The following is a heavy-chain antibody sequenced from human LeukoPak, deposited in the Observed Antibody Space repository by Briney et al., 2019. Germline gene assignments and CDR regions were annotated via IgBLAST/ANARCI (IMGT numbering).Heavy chain of an antibody. CDR2: IGGSGDST. D-gene: IGHD4-17*01. J-gene: IGHJ4*02. Sequence: PGGSLRLSCATSGFIFSTYAMSWVRQTPGKGLEWVSSIGGSGDSTFYADSVNGRFTVSRDNSNNTLYLQINSLRAEDTAVYYCAKPLPGWMTTGRVFDYWGQGILVIDSS. CDR1: GFIFSTYA. CDR3: AKPLPGWMTTGRVFDY. V-gene: IGHV3-23*01.